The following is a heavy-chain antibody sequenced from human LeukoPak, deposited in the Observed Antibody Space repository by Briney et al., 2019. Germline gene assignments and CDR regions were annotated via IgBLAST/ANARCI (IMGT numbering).Heavy chain of an antibody. CDR1: GYTFTGYF. J-gene: IGHJ4*02. CDR3: ARDERYDSSGYPFDY. CDR2: INPNSGGT. D-gene: IGHD3-22*01. V-gene: IGHV1-2*02. Sequence: GASVKVSCKASGYTFTGYFIHWVRQAPGQGLKWMGWINPNSGGTNYAQKFQGRVTMTRDTSISTAYMELSRLRSDDTAVYYCARDERYDSSGYPFDYWGQGTLVTVSS.